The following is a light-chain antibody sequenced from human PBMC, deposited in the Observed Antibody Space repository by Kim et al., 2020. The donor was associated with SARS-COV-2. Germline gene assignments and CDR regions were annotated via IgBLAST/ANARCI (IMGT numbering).Light chain of an antibody. Sequence: QSVMTQPPSASGAPGQRVTISCSGSRSNIEKNTVDWYQQVPGTAPKLLIYSNNQRPSGVPDRFSASKSGTSASLAISGLHSDDEAHYYCAAWDDGLNGRVFGGGTQLTVL. CDR3: AAWDDGLNGRV. CDR1: RSNIEKNT. CDR2: SNN. J-gene: IGLJ3*02. V-gene: IGLV1-44*01.